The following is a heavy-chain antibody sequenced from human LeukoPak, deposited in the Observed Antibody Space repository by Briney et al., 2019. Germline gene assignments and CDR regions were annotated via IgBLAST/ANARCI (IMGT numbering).Heavy chain of an antibody. J-gene: IGHJ4*02. D-gene: IGHD3-10*01. CDR3: ARDGAPSAGYVGY. CDR2: IYYSGST. CDR1: GGSISSGGYY. V-gene: IGHV4-31*03. Sequence: TSQTLSLTCTVSGGSISSGGYYWRWIRQHPGKGLEWIGYIYYSGSTYYNPSLKSRVTISVDTSKNQFSLKLSSVTAADTAVYYCARDGAPSAGYVGYWGQGTLVTVSS.